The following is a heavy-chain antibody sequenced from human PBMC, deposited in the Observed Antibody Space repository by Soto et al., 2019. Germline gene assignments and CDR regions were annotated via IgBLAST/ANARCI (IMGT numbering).Heavy chain of an antibody. CDR1: GYTFTDYG. D-gene: IGHD6-19*01. J-gene: IGHJ4*02. CDR3: AREEGISDWHAFDY. V-gene: IGHV1-18*04. Sequence: QVQLVQSGAEVKKPGASVKVSCKASGYTFTDYGISWVRQAPGQGLEWMGWISTYTGNTIYAQKIHGRATMTTDTSTSTAYVELRSLRSDDTAVYYCAREEGISDWHAFDYWGQGTLVTVSS. CDR2: ISTYTGNT.